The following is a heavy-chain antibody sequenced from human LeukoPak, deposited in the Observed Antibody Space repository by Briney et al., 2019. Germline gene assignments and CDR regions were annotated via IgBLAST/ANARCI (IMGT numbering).Heavy chain of an antibody. J-gene: IGHJ6*03. V-gene: IGHV3-7*01. D-gene: IGHD5-18*01. CDR2: IKQDGSEK. Sequence: GGSLSLXCAASGFTCSSYWMIGVPRAPGKGLEGVANIKQDGSEKDYVDSVKCRFTISRDNAKNPLYLQMNSLRAEDKAVYYCARYSLGQLWYYYMDVWGKGTTVTVSS. CDR1: GFTCSSYW. CDR3: ARYSLGQLWYYYMDV.